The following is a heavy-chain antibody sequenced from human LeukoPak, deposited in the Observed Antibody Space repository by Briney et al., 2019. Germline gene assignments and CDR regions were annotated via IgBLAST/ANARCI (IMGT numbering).Heavy chain of an antibody. J-gene: IGHJ5*02. D-gene: IGHD1-26*01. V-gene: IGHV4-61*02. CDR2: IYTSGST. CDR1: GGSISSGSYY. CDR3: ARGGLLDWFDP. Sequence: SETLSLTCTVSGGSISSGSYYWSWIRQPAGKGLEWIGRIYTSGSTNYNPSLKSRVTISVDTSKNQFSLKLSSVTAADTAVYYCARGGLLDWFDPWGQGTLVTVSS.